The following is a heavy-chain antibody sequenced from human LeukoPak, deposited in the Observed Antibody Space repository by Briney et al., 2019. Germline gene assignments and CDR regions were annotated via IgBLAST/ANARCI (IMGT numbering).Heavy chain of an antibody. CDR1: GYTFTSYA. Sequence: ASVKVSCKASGYTFTSYAMHWVRQAPGQRLEWMGWISAYNGNTNYAQKLQGRVTMTTDTSTSTAYMELRSLRSDDTAVYYCARVGGYDSYFDYWGQGTLVTVSS. V-gene: IGHV1-18*01. CDR3: ARVGGYDSYFDY. D-gene: IGHD5-12*01. J-gene: IGHJ4*02. CDR2: ISAYNGNT.